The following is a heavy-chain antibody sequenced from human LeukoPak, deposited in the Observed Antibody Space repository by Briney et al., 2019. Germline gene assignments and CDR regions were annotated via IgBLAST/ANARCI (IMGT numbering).Heavy chain of an antibody. Sequence: SVKVSCKASGFSFSSSAVQWVRQARGQRLEWIGWIVVGSGATQYAQNFRERVTITRDMSTATAYMELNSLRSGDTAVYYCAADLLGAAAYSWGQGTLVTVSS. D-gene: IGHD6-13*01. CDR1: GFSFSSSA. J-gene: IGHJ5*02. V-gene: IGHV1-58*01. CDR2: IVVGSGAT. CDR3: AADLLGAAAYS.